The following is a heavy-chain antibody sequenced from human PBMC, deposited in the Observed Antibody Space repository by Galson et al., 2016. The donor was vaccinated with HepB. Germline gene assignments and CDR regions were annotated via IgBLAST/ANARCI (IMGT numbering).Heavy chain of an antibody. J-gene: IGHJ4*02. Sequence: QSGAEVKKPGESLKISCKASGYTFSRYWIGWVRQMPGKGLEWMGIIYPGDSDTRYSPSFQDQVTISADTSINTPYLQWSSLKASDSAMYFCARHVPPSPAAPPEYWGQGTLVTVSS. CDR3: ARHVPPSPAAPPEY. CDR2: IYPGDSDT. CDR1: GYTFSRYW. D-gene: IGHD2-2*01. V-gene: IGHV5-51*01.